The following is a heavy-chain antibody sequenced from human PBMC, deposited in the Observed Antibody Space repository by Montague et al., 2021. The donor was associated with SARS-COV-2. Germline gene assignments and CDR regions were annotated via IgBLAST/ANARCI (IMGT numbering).Heavy chain of an antibody. D-gene: IGHD3-22*01. J-gene: IGHJ4*02. Sequence: SETLSLTCAVYGGSFSGYYWSWIRQPPGKGLEWIGEINQSGSTNYNPSXXSRVTLSVDTPKKQFSLKLSSLTAADTAVYYCARVAGGYYHDSSAYFDYWGQGSLVTVSS. CDR2: INQSGST. CDR3: ARVAGGYYHDSSAYFDY. V-gene: IGHV4-34*01. CDR1: GGSFSGYY.